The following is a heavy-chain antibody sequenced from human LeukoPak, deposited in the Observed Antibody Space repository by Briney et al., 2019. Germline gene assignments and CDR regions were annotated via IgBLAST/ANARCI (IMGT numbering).Heavy chain of an antibody. Sequence: SSQTLSLTCTVSGGSISSGSYYWSWIRQPAGKGLEWIGSIYHSGSTYYNPSLKSRVTISVDTSKNQFSLKLSSVTAADTAVYYCARAYWDYYYMDVWGKGTTVTVSS. CDR3: ARAYWDYYYMDV. D-gene: IGHD2-8*02. J-gene: IGHJ6*03. CDR1: GGSISSGSYY. CDR2: IYHSGST. V-gene: IGHV4-39*07.